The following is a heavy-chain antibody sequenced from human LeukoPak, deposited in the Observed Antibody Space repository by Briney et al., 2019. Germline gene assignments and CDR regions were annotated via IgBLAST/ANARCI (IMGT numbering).Heavy chain of an antibody. J-gene: IGHJ6*02. CDR2: INSDGSST. CDR3: AKEVHEVYYYGPDV. D-gene: IGHD1-1*01. V-gene: IGHV3-74*01. Sequence: PGGSLRLSCAASGFTFSSYWMHWVRQAPGKGLVWVSRINSDGSSTSYADSVKGRFTISRDNAKNTLYLQMNSLRAEDTATYYCAKEVHEVYYYGPDVWGHRTTVIVSS. CDR1: GFTFSSYW.